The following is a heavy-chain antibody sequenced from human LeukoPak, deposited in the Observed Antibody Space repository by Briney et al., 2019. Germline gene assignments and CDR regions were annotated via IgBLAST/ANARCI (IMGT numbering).Heavy chain of an antibody. CDR2: ISSNGGST. CDR1: GFTFSSYA. V-gene: IGHV3-64*01. D-gene: IGHD4/OR15-4a*01. Sequence: PGGSLRLSCAASGFTFSSYAMHWVRQAPGKGLEYVSAISSNGGSTYYANSVKGRFTISRDNSKNTLYLQMGSLRAEDMAVYYCARGPLTQYYYYYYYMDVWGKRTTVTVSS. CDR3: ARGPLTQYYYYYYYMDV. J-gene: IGHJ6*03.